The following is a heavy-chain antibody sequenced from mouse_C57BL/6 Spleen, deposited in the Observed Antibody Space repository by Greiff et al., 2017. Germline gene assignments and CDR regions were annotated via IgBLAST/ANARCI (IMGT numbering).Heavy chain of an antibody. CDR3: APGGRGAIDY. J-gene: IGHJ4*01. V-gene: IGHV1-69*01. CDR1: GYTFTSYC. Sequence: VQLQQPGAELVMPGASVKLSCKASGYTFTSYCMHWVKQRPGQGLEWIGEIDPSDSYTNYNQKFKGKSTLTVDKSSSTAYLQLSSLTSEDSAVYYCAPGGRGAIDYWGQGTSVTVSS. CDR2: IDPSDSYT.